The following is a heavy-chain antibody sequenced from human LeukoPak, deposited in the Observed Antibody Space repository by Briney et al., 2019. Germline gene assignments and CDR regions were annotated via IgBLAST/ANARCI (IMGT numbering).Heavy chain of an antibody. CDR2: IKQDGSEK. CDR3: ARDFYGDYALSAFDI. Sequence: GGSLRLSCAASGFTFISYWMSWVRQAPGKGLEWVANIKQDGSEKYYVDSVKGRFTISRDNAKNSLYLHMNSLRAEDTAVYYCARDFYGDYALSAFDIWGQGTMVTVSS. CDR1: GFTFISYW. V-gene: IGHV3-7*01. J-gene: IGHJ3*02. D-gene: IGHD4-17*01.